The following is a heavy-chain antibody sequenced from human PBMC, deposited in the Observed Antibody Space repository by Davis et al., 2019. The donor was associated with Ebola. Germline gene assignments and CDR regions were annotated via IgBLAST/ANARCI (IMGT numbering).Heavy chain of an antibody. Sequence: GESLKISCAASGFTFSSYAMHWVRQAPGKGLEWVSAISGSGGSTYYADSVKGRFTISRDNSKNTLYLQMNSLRAEDTAVYYCAKVQQLVHYYYGMDVWGQGTTVTVSS. D-gene: IGHD6-13*01. V-gene: IGHV3-23*01. CDR2: ISGSGGST. J-gene: IGHJ6*02. CDR3: AKVQQLVHYYYGMDV. CDR1: GFTFSSYA.